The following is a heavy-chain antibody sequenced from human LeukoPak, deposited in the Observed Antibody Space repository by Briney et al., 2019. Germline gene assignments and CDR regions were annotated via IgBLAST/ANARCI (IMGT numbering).Heavy chain of an antibody. CDR1: GGSISSYF. D-gene: IGHD3-3*01. CDR3: ARRRSITIFGVVLFYFDY. Sequence: SETLSLTCSVSGGSISSYFWNWIRQSPRKGLEWIGYIYYNGSTNYNPSLKSRVTISVDTSKNQFSLKLSSVTAADTAVYYCARRRSITIFGVVLFYFDYWGQGTLVTVSS. J-gene: IGHJ4*02. V-gene: IGHV4-59*01. CDR2: IYYNGST.